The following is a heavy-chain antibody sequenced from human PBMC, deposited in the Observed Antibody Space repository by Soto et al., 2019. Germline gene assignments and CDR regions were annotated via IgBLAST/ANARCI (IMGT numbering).Heavy chain of an antibody. J-gene: IGHJ4*02. V-gene: IGHV2-5*02. CDR3: SHRVLRTVFGLVTTTAIYFDF. CDR2: IYWDDDK. CDR1: GFSLTTSGVG. Sequence: QITLNESGPTQVKPRQTLTLTCTFSGFSLTTSGVGVGWIRQSPGKAPEWLALIYWDDDKRYSPSLKSRLTINKDTSKKQVVLTMADLDPADTATYYCSHRVLRTVFGLVTTTAIYFDFWGQGTPVAVSS. D-gene: IGHD3-3*01.